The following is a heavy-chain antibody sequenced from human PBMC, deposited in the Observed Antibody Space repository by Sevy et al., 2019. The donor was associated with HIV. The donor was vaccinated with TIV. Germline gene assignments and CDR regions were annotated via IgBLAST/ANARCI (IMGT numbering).Heavy chain of an antibody. V-gene: IGHV4-4*07. Sequence: SETLSLTCTVSGGSISSYYWSWIRQPAGKGLEWIGRIYTSGSTNYHPSLKSRVTMSVDTSKNQFSLKLSSVTAADTAVYYCAGHLSHYDILTLWYYYGMDGWGQWTTVTVSS. CDR1: GGSISSYY. D-gene: IGHD3-9*01. J-gene: IGHJ6*02. CDR3: AGHLSHYDILTLWYYYGMDG. CDR2: IYTSGST.